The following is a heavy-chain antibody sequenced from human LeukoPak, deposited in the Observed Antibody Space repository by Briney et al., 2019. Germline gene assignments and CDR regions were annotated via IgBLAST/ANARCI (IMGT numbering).Heavy chain of an antibody. J-gene: IGHJ4*02. Sequence: GGSLRLSCAASGFSFSNYAMAWVRQAPGKGLEWVSSIDYDGGSGHYADSVKGRFTISRDNSNNTLFLHLNSLRGEDTAVYYCAKSSCGGDCYSPDWGQGTLVTVSS. CDR1: GFSFSNYA. D-gene: IGHD2-21*02. V-gene: IGHV3-23*01. CDR3: AKSSCGGDCYSPD. CDR2: IDYDGGSG.